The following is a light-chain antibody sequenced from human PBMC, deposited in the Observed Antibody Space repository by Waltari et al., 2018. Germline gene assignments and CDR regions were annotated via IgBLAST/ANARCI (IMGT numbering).Light chain of an antibody. J-gene: IGLJ2*01. CDR3: AAWDGGLNGRGI. Sequence: QSVLTQPPSVSGTAGQSVTISCAGSSSKSVCRIVSWSQQLPGTAPKLLIYRNDQRPSGVPYRFSGSKSGTSASLAISGLQSEDEADYYCAAWDGGLNGRGIFGGGTKLTVL. CDR1: SSKSVCRI. V-gene: IGLV1-44*01. CDR2: RND.